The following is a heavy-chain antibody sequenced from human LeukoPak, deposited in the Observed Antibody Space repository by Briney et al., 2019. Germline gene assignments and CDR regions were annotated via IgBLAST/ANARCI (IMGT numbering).Heavy chain of an antibody. CDR2: IYYSGST. D-gene: IGHD3-10*01. J-gene: IGHJ6*03. CDR1: GGSISSYY. CDR3: ARGVFGSGRPNRYYYYYMDV. Sequence: SETLSLTCTVSGGSISSYYWSWIRQPPGKGLEWIGYIYYSGSTNYNPFLKSRVTISVDTSKNQFSLKLSSVTAADTAVYYCARGVFGSGRPNRYYYYYMDVWGKGTTVTISS. V-gene: IGHV4-59*01.